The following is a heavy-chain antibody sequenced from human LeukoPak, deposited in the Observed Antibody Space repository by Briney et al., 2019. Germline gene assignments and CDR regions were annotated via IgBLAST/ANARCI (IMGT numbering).Heavy chain of an antibody. V-gene: IGHV3-23*01. CDR2: ISGSGSGGST. J-gene: IGHJ5*02. CDR3: AKATGNLGT. D-gene: IGHD1-1*01. Sequence: GGSLRLSCAASGFTFSSSAMSWVRQAPGKGLEWVSSISGSGSGGSTYYADSVKGRFTISRDNSKNTLYLQMNSLRVEDTAVYYCAKATGNLGTWGQGTLVTVSS. CDR1: GFTFSSSA.